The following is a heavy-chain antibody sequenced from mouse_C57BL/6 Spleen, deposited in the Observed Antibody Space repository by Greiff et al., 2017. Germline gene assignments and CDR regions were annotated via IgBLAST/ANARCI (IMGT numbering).Heavy chain of an antibody. J-gene: IGHJ4*01. CDR2: IDPSDSYT. CDR1: GYTFTSYW. CDR3: ARNYRRDYAMDY. V-gene: IGHV1-59*01. D-gene: IGHD2-14*01. Sequence: VQLQESGAELVRPGTSVKLSCKASGYTFTSYWMHWVKQRPGQGLEWIGVIDPSDSYTNYNQKFKGKATLTVDTSSSTAYMQLSSLTSEDSAVDYCARNYRRDYAMDYWGQGTSVTVSS.